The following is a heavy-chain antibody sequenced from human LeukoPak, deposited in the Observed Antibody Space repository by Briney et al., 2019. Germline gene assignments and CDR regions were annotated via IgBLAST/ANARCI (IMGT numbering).Heavy chain of an antibody. V-gene: IGHV3-66*01. CDR2: IYSGGTT. D-gene: IGHD3-9*01. J-gene: IGHJ4*02. CDR3: ARGYYDILTGYYYFDY. Sequence: QPGGSLRLSCAASGFTVSSNYMSWVRQAPGEGLEWVSVIYSGGTTYYADSVKGRFTISRDNSKNTLYLQMNSLRAEDTAVYYCARGYYDILTGYYYFDYWGQGTLVTVSS. CDR1: GFTVSSNY.